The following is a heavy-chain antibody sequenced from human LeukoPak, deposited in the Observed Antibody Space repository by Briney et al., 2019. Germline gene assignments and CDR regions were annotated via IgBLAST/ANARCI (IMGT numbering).Heavy chain of an antibody. CDR2: INHSGST. D-gene: IGHD1-14*01. Sequence: PSETLSLTCTVSGGSINSNNYYWSWIRQPPGKGLEWIGEINHSGSTNYNPSLKSRVTISVDTSKNQFSLKLSSVTAADTAVYYCARDEPETVSRYYYYGMDVWGQGTTVTVSS. V-gene: IGHV4-39*07. CDR1: GGSINSNNYY. CDR3: ARDEPETVSRYYYYGMDV. J-gene: IGHJ6*02.